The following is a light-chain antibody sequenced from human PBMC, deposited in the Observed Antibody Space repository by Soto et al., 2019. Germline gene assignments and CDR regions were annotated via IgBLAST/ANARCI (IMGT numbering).Light chain of an antibody. Sequence: EIVLTQSPATLSVSPGERVILSCRASQSIGRNLAWYYQKPGQAPRLLIYGASTRTTGVPARFSGSGSGTDFTLTISSLEPEDFAVYYCQQRRSWPPTITFGQGTRLEIK. V-gene: IGKV3-11*01. CDR1: QSIGRN. CDR2: GAS. J-gene: IGKJ5*01. CDR3: QQRRSWPPTIT.